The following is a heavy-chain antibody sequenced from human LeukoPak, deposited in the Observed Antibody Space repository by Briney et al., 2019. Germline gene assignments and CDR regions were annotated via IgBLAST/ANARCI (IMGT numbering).Heavy chain of an antibody. CDR3: ARTKPRKSITMVRGVYDAFDI. J-gene: IGHJ3*02. CDR2: IYPGDSDT. Sequence: GESLKISCKGSGYNFTSYWIGWVRQMPGKGLEWMGIIYPGDSDTRYSPSFQGQVTISADKSISTAYLQWSSLKASDTAMYYCARTKPRKSITMVRGVYDAFDIWGQGTMVTVSS. V-gene: IGHV5-51*01. CDR1: GYNFTSYW. D-gene: IGHD3-10*01.